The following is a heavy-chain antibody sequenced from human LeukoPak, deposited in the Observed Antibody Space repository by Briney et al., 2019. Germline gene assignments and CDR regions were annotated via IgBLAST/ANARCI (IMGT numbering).Heavy chain of an antibody. V-gene: IGHV1-18*01. CDR1: GYTFTSYG. Sequence: GASVKVSCKASGYTFTSYGISWVRQAPGQGLEWMGWISAYNGNTNYAQKLQGRVTMTTDTSTSTAYMELRSLRSDDTAVYYCAREDGSYGSNWLDPWGQGTLVTVSS. CDR3: AREDGSYGSNWLDP. CDR2: ISAYNGNT. J-gene: IGHJ5*02. D-gene: IGHD5-18*01.